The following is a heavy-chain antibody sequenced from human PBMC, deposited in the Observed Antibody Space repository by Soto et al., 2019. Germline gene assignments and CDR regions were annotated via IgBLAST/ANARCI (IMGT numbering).Heavy chain of an antibody. CDR3: ARDDAIFGAIPRMDI. Sequence: EVQLVESGGGLVKPGGSLRLSCSASGFPFSTYTMYWVRQAPGKGLEWVSSITTGSSRNIFYADSVKGRFTISRDNAKNILYLEMDNLRVEETAVYYCARDDAIFGAIPRMDIWGQGTTVTVSS. CDR2: ITTGSSRNI. D-gene: IGHD3-3*01. J-gene: IGHJ6*02. CDR1: GFPFSTYT. V-gene: IGHV3-21*02.